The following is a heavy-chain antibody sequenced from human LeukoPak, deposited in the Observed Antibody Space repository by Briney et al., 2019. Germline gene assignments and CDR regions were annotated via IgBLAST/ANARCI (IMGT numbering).Heavy chain of an antibody. V-gene: IGHV3-30*04. J-gene: IGHJ4*02. CDR3: AKDKWELLGGGFFDY. CDR1: GFTFSSYA. Sequence: GGSLRLSCAASGFTFSSYAMHWVRQAPGKGLEWVAVISFDGSNEYYADSVKGRFTISRDNSKNTLYLQMNSLRAEDTAVYYCAKDKWELLGGGFFDYWGQGTLVTVSS. D-gene: IGHD1-26*01. CDR2: ISFDGSNE.